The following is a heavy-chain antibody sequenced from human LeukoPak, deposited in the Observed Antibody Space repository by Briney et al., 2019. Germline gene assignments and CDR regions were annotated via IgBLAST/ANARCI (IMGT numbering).Heavy chain of an antibody. CDR1: GGSISSGGYY. D-gene: IGHD6-13*01. Sequence: TPSETLSPTCTVSGGSISSGGYYWSWIRQHPGKGLEWIGYIYYSGSTYYNPSLMSRVTISVDTSKNQFSLKLSSVTAADTAVYYCARDRIAAAGYYYYGMDVWGQGTTVTVSS. CDR3: ARDRIAAAGYYYYGMDV. V-gene: IGHV4-31*03. CDR2: IYYSGST. J-gene: IGHJ6*02.